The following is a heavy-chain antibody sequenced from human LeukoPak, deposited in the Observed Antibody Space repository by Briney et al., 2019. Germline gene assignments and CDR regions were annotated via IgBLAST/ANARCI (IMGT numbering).Heavy chain of an antibody. CDR2: IIYDGKKK. CDR3: ARDGNNWNFDY. J-gene: IGHJ4*02. D-gene: IGHD1-20*01. Sequence: GGSLRLSCAASGFTFSTYGMHWVRQAPGKGLEWVAFIIYDGKKKQCADSVKGRFAISRDNSKNTLYLQMSSVRAEDSAVYYCARDGNNWNFDYWGQGILVTVSS. V-gene: IGHV3-30*02. CDR1: GFTFSTYG.